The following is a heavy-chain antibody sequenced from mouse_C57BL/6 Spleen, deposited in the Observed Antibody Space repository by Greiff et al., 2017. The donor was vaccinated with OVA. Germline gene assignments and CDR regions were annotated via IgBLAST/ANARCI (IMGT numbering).Heavy chain of an antibody. J-gene: IGHJ4*01. Sequence: VQLQQPGAELVKPGASVKLSCKASGYTFTSYWMHWVKQRPGQGLEWIGMIHPNSGSTNYNEKFKSKATLTVDKSSSTAYMQLSSLTSEDSAVYYCARHGSSSFYAMDYWGQGTSVTVSS. CDR3: ARHGSSSFYAMDY. V-gene: IGHV1-64*01. CDR2: IHPNSGST. CDR1: GYTFTSYW. D-gene: IGHD1-1*01.